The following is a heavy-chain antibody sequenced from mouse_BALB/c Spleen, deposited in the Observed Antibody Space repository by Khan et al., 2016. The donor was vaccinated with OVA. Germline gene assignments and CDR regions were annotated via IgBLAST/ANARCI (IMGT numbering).Heavy chain of an antibody. V-gene: IGHV7-3*02. CDR1: GFTFTDYY. CDR2: IRNKANGYTT. Sequence: EVELVESGGGLVQSGGSLRLSCATSGFTFTDYYMSWVRQPPGKALEWLGFIRNKANGYTTEYSASVKGRFTISRDNSQSIVYLQMNTLRAEDSATYYWARETVVDIYWYLDVWGAGTTVTVSS. CDR3: ARETVVDIYWYLDV. D-gene: IGHD1-1*01. J-gene: IGHJ1*01.